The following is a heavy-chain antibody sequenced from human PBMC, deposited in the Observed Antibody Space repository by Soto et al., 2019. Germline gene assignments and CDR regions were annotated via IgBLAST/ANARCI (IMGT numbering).Heavy chain of an antibody. D-gene: IGHD3-22*01. CDR2: IYHSGST. J-gene: IGHJ4*02. CDR1: GGSISSGGYS. CDR3: ARYYDNTQYYFDY. V-gene: IGHV4-30-2*01. Sequence: SETLSLTCAVSGGSISSGGYSWSWIRHPPGKGLEWIGYIYHSGSTYYNPSLKSRVTISVDRSKNQFSLKLSSVTAADTAVYYCARYYDNTQYYFDYWGQGTLVTVSS.